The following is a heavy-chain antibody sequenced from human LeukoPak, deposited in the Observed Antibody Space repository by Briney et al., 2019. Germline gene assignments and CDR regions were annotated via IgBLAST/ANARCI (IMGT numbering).Heavy chain of an antibody. Sequence: KTGGSLRLSCAASGFTFSNAWMSWVRQAPGKGLEWVGRIKSKTDGGTTDYAAPVKGRFTISRDDSKNTLYLQMNSLKTEDTAVYYCTLTGTTSRSSYYYGMDVWGQGTTVTVSS. J-gene: IGHJ6*02. CDR1: GFTFSNAW. CDR2: IKSKTDGGTT. D-gene: IGHD1-7*01. V-gene: IGHV3-15*01. CDR3: TLTGTTSRSSYYYGMDV.